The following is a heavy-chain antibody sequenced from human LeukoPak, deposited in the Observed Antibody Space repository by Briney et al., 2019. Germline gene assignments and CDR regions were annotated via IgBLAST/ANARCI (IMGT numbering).Heavy chain of an antibody. Sequence: GGSLRLSCAASGFTFSYYAMNWVRQAPGKGLEWVSYIVSSDSSTYYADSVKGRITISRDNSKNTLFLQMNSLRAEDTAVYYCVTGDWAYWGQGTLVTVSS. CDR1: GFTFSYYA. CDR3: VTGDWAY. J-gene: IGHJ4*02. CDR2: IVSSDSST. D-gene: IGHD2-21*01. V-gene: IGHV3-23*01.